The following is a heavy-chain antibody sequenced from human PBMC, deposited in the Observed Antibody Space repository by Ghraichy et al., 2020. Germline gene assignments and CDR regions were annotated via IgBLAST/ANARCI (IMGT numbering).Heavy chain of an antibody. CDR3: ARERTTPYSWFDP. J-gene: IGHJ5*02. CDR2: IYYSGST. D-gene: IGHD1-7*01. V-gene: IGHV4-59*01. Sequence: SETLSLTCTVSGGSISSYYWSWIRQPPGKGLEWIGYIYYSGSTNHNPSLKSRVTISVDTSKNQFSLKLSSVTAADTAVYYCARERTTPYSWFDPWGQGILVTVSS. CDR1: GGSISSYY.